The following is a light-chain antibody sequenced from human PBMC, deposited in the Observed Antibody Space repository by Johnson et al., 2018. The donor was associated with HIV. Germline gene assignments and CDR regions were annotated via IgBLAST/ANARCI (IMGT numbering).Light chain of an antibody. Sequence: QSVLTQPPSVSAAPGQKVTISCSGSSSNIGKNSVSWYQQLPGTAPKLLIYESNKRPSGIPDRFSGSKSGTSATLGITGLQTGAEADYYCGTWDTRLSGLYVFGSGTKVIVL. CDR1: SSNIGKNS. J-gene: IGLJ1*01. CDR3: GTWDTRLSGLYV. CDR2: ESN. V-gene: IGLV1-51*02.